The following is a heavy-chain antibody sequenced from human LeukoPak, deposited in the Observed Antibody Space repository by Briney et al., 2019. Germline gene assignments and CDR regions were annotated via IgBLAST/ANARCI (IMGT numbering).Heavy chain of an antibody. D-gene: IGHD6-13*01. CDR1: GGSISSYY. Sequence: SETLSLTCTVSGGSISSYYWSWIRQPPGKGLEWIGCIYYSGTTNYNPSLKSRVTISVDTSKNQFSLKLSSVTAADTAVYYCARGVYIAAAQYGYWGQGTLVIVSS. J-gene: IGHJ4*02. CDR3: ARGVYIAAAQYGY. CDR2: IYYSGTT. V-gene: IGHV4-59*01.